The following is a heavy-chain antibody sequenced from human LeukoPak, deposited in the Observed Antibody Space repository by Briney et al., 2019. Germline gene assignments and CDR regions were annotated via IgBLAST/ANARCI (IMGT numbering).Heavy chain of an antibody. Sequence: SQTLSLTCAISGDSVSSNSAAWNWITQSPSRDLEWPRRTYYRYKWYNDYAVSVKSRITINPDTSKNQFSLQLNSVTPEETAVYYCARSHMGYYDSSGYYNPLFDYWGQGTLVTVSS. V-gene: IGHV6-1*01. J-gene: IGHJ4*02. D-gene: IGHD3-22*01. CDR1: GDSVSSNSAA. CDR2: TYYRYKWYN. CDR3: ARSHMGYYDSSGYYNPLFDY.